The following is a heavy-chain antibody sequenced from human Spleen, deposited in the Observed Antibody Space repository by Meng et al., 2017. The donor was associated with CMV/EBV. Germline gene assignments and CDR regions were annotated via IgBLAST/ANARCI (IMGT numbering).Heavy chain of an antibody. V-gene: IGHV1-18*01. J-gene: IGHJ4*02. CDR1: GDTFVDYV. Sequence: ASVKVSCKASGDTFVDYVIHGVRQAPGQGLEWMGWISAHNGKTNYGQKFQGRVTMTTDTSTNTAYMELRSLRSDDTAVYYCARVRDILTVQGVRYFDYGGQGTLVTVSS. CDR2: ISAHNGKT. CDR3: ARVRDILTVQGVRYFDY. D-gene: IGHD3-9*01.